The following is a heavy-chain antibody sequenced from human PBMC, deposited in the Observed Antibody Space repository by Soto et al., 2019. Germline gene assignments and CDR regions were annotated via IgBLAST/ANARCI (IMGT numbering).Heavy chain of an antibody. V-gene: IGHV3-30-3*01. Sequence: QVQLVESGGGVVQPGRSLGLSCAASGFTFSSYAMHWVRQAPGKGLEWVAVISYDGSNKYYADSVKGRFTISRDNSKNTLYLQMNSLRAEDTAVYYCASVDTVDYWGQGTLVTVSS. CDR3: ASVDTVDY. J-gene: IGHJ4*02. CDR2: ISYDGSNK. CDR1: GFTFSSYA. D-gene: IGHD2-2*03.